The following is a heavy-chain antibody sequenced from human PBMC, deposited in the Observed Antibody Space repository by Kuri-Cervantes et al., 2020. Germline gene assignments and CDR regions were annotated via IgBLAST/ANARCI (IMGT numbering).Heavy chain of an antibody. Sequence: SETLSLTCTVSGGSISSSSYYWGWIRQPPGKGLEWIGSIYYSGSTYYNPSLKSRVTISVDTSKNQFSLKLSSVTAADTAAYYCARDSGSGDRYYYYYGMDVWGQGTTVTVSS. J-gene: IGHJ6*02. D-gene: IGHD3-10*01. CDR1: GGSISSSSYY. CDR2: IYYSGST. V-gene: IGHV4-39*02. CDR3: ARDSGSGDRYYYYYGMDV.